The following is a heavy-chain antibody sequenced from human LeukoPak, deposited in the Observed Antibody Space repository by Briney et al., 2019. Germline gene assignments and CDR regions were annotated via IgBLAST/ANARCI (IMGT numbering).Heavy chain of an antibody. CDR2: IGEEKSDSWT. D-gene: IGHD3-3*01. V-gene: IGHV3-23*01. Sequence: PGGSLRPSCAASGFTFSDYPMGWVRQAPGMGLEWLSAIGEEKSDSWTKSADSVKGRFTISRDNSENTLYLQMDSLTVEDTAVYYCAKDRVRFLIPDDLGQGTLVTVSS. CDR3: AKDRVRFLIPDD. J-gene: IGHJ4*02. CDR1: GFTFSDYP.